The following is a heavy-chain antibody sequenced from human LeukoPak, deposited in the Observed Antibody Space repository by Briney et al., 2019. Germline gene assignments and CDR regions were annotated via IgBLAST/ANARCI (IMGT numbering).Heavy chain of an antibody. CDR1: GFTFSSYS. CDR3: ASCTYGSGSYWFDP. V-gene: IGHV3-21*01. CDR2: ISSSSSYI. J-gene: IGHJ5*02. D-gene: IGHD3-10*01. Sequence: GGSLRLSCAASGFTFSSYSMTWVRQAPGKGLEWVSSISSSSSYIYYADSVKGRFTTSRDNAKNSLYLQMNSLRAEDTAVYYCASCTYGSGSYWFDPWGQGTLVTVSS.